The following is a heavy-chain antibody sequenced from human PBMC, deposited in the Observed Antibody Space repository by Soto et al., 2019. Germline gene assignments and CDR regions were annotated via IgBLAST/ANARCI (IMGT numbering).Heavy chain of an antibody. J-gene: IGHJ4*02. D-gene: IGHD3-22*01. Sequence: GGSLRLSCAASGFTFSSYAMSWVRQAPGKGLEWVSAISGSGGSTYYADSVKGRFTISRDNSKNPLYLQMNRLRAEDKAVYYCAKRDNNYYDSSGYYADFAYWGQGTLVTVSS. CDR3: AKRDNNYYDSSGYYADFAY. CDR1: GFTFSSYA. CDR2: ISGSGGST. V-gene: IGHV3-23*01.